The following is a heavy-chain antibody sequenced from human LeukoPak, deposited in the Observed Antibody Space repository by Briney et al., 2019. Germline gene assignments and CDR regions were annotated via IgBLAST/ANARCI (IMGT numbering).Heavy chain of an antibody. CDR2: INHSGYT. CDR3: ARRRLAVAGRNYFDF. D-gene: IGHD6-19*01. J-gene: IGHJ4*02. CDR1: GESFSGYF. V-gene: IGHV4-34*01. Sequence: SETLSLTCAVYGESFSGYFWSWIRQPPGKGLEWIGEINHSGYTNYNPSLKSRVTISVDTSKNQFSLKLSSVTAADAAVYYCARRRLAVAGRNYFDFWGQGTLVTVSS.